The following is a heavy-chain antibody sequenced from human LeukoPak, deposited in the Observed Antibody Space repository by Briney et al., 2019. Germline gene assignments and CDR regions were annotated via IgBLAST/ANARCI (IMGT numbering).Heavy chain of an antibody. V-gene: IGHV3-23*01. CDR1: GFTFSDYG. Sequence: GGSLRLSCAASGFTFSDYGMSWVRQAPGKGLEWVSAISGSGGITYYADSVKGRFTISRDKSKNTFLRMNSLRAEDTAIYYCAKGVNFDSWGQGTLVTVSS. CDR2: ISGSGGIT. J-gene: IGHJ4*02. CDR3: AKGVNFDS.